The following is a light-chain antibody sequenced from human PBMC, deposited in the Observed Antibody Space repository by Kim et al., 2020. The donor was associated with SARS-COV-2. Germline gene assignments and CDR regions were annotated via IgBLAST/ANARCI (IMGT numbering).Light chain of an antibody. CDR3: QQRSNWPQVT. J-gene: IGKJ4*01. Sequence: SQGERPTLSCRASHSVSSYLPWYQQKPGQAPRLLIYDASNRATGIPARFSGSGSGTDFTLTISSLEPEDFAVYYCQQRSNWPQVTFGGGTKVEIK. CDR1: HSVSSY. CDR2: DAS. V-gene: IGKV3-11*01.